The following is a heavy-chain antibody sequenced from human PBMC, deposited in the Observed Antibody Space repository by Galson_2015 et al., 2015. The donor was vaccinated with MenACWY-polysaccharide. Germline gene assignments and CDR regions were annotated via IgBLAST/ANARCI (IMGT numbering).Heavy chain of an antibody. CDR2: MFYSVNT. CDR3: ARHGAGTLGNYYYGMDV. V-gene: IGHV4-39*01. J-gene: IGHJ6*02. Sequence: TLSLTCTVSGGSISDSNYYWGWVRQPPGKGLEWIGSMFYSVNTDYNPSLMSRVTIFADTSKKQLSLKLRSVTDADTAVYYCARHGAGTLGNYYYGMDVWGQGTTVTVSS. D-gene: IGHD1/OR15-1a*01. CDR1: GGSISDSNYY.